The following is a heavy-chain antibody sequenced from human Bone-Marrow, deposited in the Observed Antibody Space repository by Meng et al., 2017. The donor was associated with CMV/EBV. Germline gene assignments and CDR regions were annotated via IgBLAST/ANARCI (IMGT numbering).Heavy chain of an antibody. Sequence: ASVKVSCKASGYTFTSYGISWVRQAPGQGLEWMGWISAYNGNTNYAQKLQGRVTMTTDTSTSTAYLDLSRLRSDDTAVYYCARGRDGYIKGLDSWGQGTLVTVSS. CDR1: GYTFTSYG. CDR2: ISAYNGNT. J-gene: IGHJ5*01. V-gene: IGHV1-18*01. CDR3: ARGRDGYIKGLDS. D-gene: IGHD5-24*01.